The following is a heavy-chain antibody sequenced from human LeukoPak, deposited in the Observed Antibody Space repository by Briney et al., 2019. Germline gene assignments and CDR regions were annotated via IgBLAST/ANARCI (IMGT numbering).Heavy chain of an antibody. V-gene: IGHV1-8*01. Sequence: ASVKVSCKASGYTFTSYDINWVRQATGQGLEWMGWMNPNSSNTGYAQKFQGRVTMTRNTSISTAYMELSSLRSEDTAVYYCARGLGRMATMDWFDPWGQGTLVTVSS. J-gene: IGHJ5*02. CDR3: ARGLGRMATMDWFDP. CDR2: MNPNSSNT. D-gene: IGHD5-24*01. CDR1: GYTFTSYD.